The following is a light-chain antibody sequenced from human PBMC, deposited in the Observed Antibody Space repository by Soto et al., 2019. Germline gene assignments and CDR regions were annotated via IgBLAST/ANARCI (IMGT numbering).Light chain of an antibody. Sequence: EIVMTQSAGTLSVSPGERATLSCWASQSVSSNLAWYQQKPGQAPRLLIYDASTRATGIPARFSGSGSGTEFTLIIISLQSEDFAFYYCQQHNDWPLTFGQGTKLEIK. CDR1: QSVSSN. CDR2: DAS. J-gene: IGKJ2*01. V-gene: IGKV3-15*01. CDR3: QQHNDWPLT.